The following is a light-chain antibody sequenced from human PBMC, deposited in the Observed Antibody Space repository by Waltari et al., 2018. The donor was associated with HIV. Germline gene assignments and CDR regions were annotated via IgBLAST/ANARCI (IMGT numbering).Light chain of an antibody. CDR3: SSYTRRNAVL. J-gene: IGLJ2*01. CDR2: EVS. V-gene: IGLV2-14*01. Sequence: QSALTQPASVSGSPGQSITISCTGSRSDVGGYNYVSWYQQHPGKVPKLMIYEVSKRPSGVSNRFSGSKSGNTASLTISGLQTEDEADYYCSSYTRRNAVLFGGGTTLTVL. CDR1: RSDVGGYNY.